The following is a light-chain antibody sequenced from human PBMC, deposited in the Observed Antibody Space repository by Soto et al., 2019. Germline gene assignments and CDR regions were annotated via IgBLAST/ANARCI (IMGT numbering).Light chain of an antibody. CDR1: QSVSSY. CDR3: QQYGSSFLT. V-gene: IGKV3-11*01. Sequence: EIVLTQSPATLSLSPGERATLSCRASQSVSSYLAWYQQKPGQAPRLLIYDASNRATGIPARFSGSGSGTDFTLAISSLEPEDFAVYYCQQYGSSFLTFGPGTKVDIK. CDR2: DAS. J-gene: IGKJ3*01.